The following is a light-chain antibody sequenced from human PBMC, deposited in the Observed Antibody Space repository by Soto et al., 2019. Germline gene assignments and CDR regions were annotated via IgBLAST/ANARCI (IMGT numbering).Light chain of an antibody. CDR3: ISYTVSRSYV. V-gene: IGLV2-14*03. CDR2: SVS. CDR1: SSDVGNYDH. J-gene: IGLJ1*01. Sequence: SALTQPASVSGSPGQSITISCTGTSSDVGNYDHVAWFQQFPGKTPKLMIYSVSNRPSGVSYRFSGSKSGNTASLTISGLQAEDEADYYCISYTVSRSYVFGTGTKVTV.